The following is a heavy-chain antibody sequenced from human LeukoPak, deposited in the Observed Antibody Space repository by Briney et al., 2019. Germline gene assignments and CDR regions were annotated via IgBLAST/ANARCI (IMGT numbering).Heavy chain of an antibody. CDR1: GFTFSSYA. J-gene: IGHJ1*01. CDR2: ISGSGGGT. Sequence: GGPLRLSCAVSGFTFSSYAMSWVRQAPGKGLEWVAAISGSGGGTDYADSVKGRFTISRDNSKNTLYLQMNSLRAEDTAVYYCAKGEQWLVLYFQHWGQGTLVTVSS. CDR3: AKGEQWLVLYFQH. V-gene: IGHV3-23*01. D-gene: IGHD6-19*01.